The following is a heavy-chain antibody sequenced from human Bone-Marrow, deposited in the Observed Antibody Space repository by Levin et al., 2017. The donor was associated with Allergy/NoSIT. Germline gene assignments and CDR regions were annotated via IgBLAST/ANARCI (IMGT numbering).Heavy chain of an antibody. Sequence: GESLKISCAASGFTFSSHAMHWVRQAPGKGLEWVALISYDGSGDFYADSVKGRFTITRDNSKNTLYLHMNSLRGEDTAVYYCARDLGVSSISCYVGCWGQGSLVTVSS. CDR3: ARDLGVSSISCYVGC. D-gene: IGHD2-2*01. CDR1: GFTFSSHA. V-gene: IGHV3-30*04. CDR2: ISYDGSGD. J-gene: IGHJ4*02.